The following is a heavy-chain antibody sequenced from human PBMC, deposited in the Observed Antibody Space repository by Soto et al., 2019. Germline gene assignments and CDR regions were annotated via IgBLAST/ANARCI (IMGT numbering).Heavy chain of an antibody. V-gene: IGHV3-9*01. D-gene: IGHD5-12*01. CDR3: AKDHDEDFGYDLDYFNY. CDR2: VSWEGGSI. J-gene: IGHJ4*02. Sequence: EVQLVESGGGLVQPGRSLRLSCAASGFTFDDYARHWVRQAPGKGLEWVSGVSWEGGSIGHAGSVKGRFTISRDNAKNSLYLQMNSHRAEDTALYYCAKDHDEDFGYDLDYFNYWGQRTLVTVSS. CDR1: GFTFDDYA.